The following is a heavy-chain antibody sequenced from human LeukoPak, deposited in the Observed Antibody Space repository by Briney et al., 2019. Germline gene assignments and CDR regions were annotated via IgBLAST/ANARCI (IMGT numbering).Heavy chain of an antibody. CDR3: ARDQYYYDSSGYYYFAFDI. V-gene: IGHV1-69*05. CDR1: GYTFTSYD. Sequence: SVKVSCKASGYTFTSYDISWERQAPGQGLEWMGRIIPIFGTANYAQKFQGRVTITTDESTSTAYMELSSLRSEDTAVYYCARDQYYYDSSGYYYFAFDIWGQGTMVTVSS. CDR2: IIPIFGTA. D-gene: IGHD3-22*01. J-gene: IGHJ3*02.